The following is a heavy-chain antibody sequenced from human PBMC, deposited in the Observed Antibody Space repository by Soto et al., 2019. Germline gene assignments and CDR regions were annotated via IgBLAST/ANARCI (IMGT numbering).Heavy chain of an antibody. D-gene: IGHD1-26*01. V-gene: IGHV1-24*01. J-gene: IGHJ4*02. Sequence: ASVKVSCKVSGYTLTELSMHWVRQAPGKGLEWMGGFDPEDGETIYAQKFQGRVTMTEDTSTDTAYMELSNLRSEDTAVYYCATGPPERSLHFDYWGQGTLVTVSS. CDR2: FDPEDGET. CDR1: GYTLTELS. CDR3: ATGPPERSLHFDY.